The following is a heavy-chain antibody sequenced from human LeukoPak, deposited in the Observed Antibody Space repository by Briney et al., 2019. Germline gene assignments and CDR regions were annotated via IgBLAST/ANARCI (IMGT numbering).Heavy chain of an antibody. D-gene: IGHD2-2*01. J-gene: IGHJ4*02. Sequence: GGSLRLSCVASGFTFNNYGMHWVRQAPGKGLQWVAFIRDDGSNKYYADSVKGRFTISRNNFKNTLYLQMNSLRTEDTAVYYCARLPAYCSSTACYYDYWGQGTLVTVSS. CDR1: GFTFNNYG. V-gene: IGHV3-30*02. CDR3: ARLPAYCSSTACYYDY. CDR2: IRDDGSNK.